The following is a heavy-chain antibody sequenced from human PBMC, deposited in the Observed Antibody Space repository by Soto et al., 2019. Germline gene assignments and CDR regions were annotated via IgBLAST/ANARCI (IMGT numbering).Heavy chain of an antibody. V-gene: IGHV3-48*03. D-gene: IGHD2-2*01. CDR1: GFTFSSYE. J-gene: IGHJ3*02. CDR3: ASDKSLPFARGAFDI. Sequence: EVQLVDSGGGVVQPGWSLRLSCAASGFTFSSYEMNWVRQAPGKGLEWVSYISSSGSTIYYADSVKGRFTISRNNAKNCLYLQMNSLRAEDTAVYYCASDKSLPFARGAFDIWGQGTMVTVSS. CDR2: ISSSGSTI.